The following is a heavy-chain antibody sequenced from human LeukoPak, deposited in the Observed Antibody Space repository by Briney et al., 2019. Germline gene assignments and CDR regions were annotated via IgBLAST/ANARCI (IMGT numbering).Heavy chain of an antibody. D-gene: IGHD4-17*01. J-gene: IGHJ4*02. CDR3: ARRAVYGDYVWFDY. CDR2: INPNSGGT. Sequence: ASVKVSCKASGYTFTGYYMHWVRQAPGQGLEWMGWINPNSGGTNYAQKFQGRVTMTRDTSISTAYMELSRLRSDDTAVYYCARRAVYGDYVWFDYWGQGTLVTVSP. CDR1: GYTFTGYY. V-gene: IGHV1-2*02.